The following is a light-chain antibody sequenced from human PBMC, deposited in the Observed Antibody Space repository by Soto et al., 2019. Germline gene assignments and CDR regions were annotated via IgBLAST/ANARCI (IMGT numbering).Light chain of an antibody. CDR3: SSYTSNSTLV. J-gene: IGLJ1*01. Sequence: QSALTQPASVSGSPGQSITISCTGTSSDVGAYNYVSWYQQQPGKAPKLMIYDVSNRPSGVSNRFSGSKSGNTASLTISGLQAEDEADYYCSSYTSNSTLVFGTGTKVTVL. CDR2: DVS. V-gene: IGLV2-14*01. CDR1: SSDVGAYNY.